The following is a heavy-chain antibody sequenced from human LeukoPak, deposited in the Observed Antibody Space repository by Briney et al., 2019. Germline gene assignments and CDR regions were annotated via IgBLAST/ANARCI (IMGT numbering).Heavy chain of an antibody. Sequence: ASVKVSCKASGFTFTSSAMQWVRQARGQRLEWIGWIVVGSGNTNYAQKFQERVTITRDMSTSTAYMELSSLRSEDTAVYYCAAVREGASPTNFDYWGQGTLVTVSS. CDR2: IVVGSGNT. J-gene: IGHJ4*02. CDR1: GFTFTSSA. CDR3: AAVREGASPTNFDY. V-gene: IGHV1-58*02.